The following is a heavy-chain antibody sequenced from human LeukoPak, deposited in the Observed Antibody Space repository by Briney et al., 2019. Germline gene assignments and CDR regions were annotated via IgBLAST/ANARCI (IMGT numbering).Heavy chain of an antibody. Sequence: SQTLSLTCTVSGGSINSGSYYWSWIRQPAGKGLEWMGRIYTSGSTNYNPSLKSRVTISIDTSKNQFSLKLSSVTAADTAVYYCARGVDYYGVWGQGTLVTVSS. J-gene: IGHJ4*02. V-gene: IGHV4-61*02. CDR2: IYTSGST. CDR3: ARGVDYYGV. D-gene: IGHD3-10*01. CDR1: GGSINSGSYY.